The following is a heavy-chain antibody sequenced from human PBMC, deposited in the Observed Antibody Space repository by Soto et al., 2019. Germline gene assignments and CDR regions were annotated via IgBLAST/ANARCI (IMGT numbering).Heavy chain of an antibody. D-gene: IGHD3-3*01. CDR3: ARSPTLRFLEWLFDY. J-gene: IGHJ4*02. Sequence: GASVKVSCKASGGTFSSYTISWVRQAPGQGLEWMGRIIPILGIANYAQKFQGRVTITADKSTSTAYMELSSLRSEDTAVYYCARSPTLRFLEWLFDYWGQGTLVTVSS. CDR2: IIPILGIA. V-gene: IGHV1-69*02. CDR1: GGTFSSYT.